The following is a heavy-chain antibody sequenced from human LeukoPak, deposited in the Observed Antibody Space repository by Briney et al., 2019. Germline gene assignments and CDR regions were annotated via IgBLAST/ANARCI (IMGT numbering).Heavy chain of an antibody. J-gene: IGHJ4*02. V-gene: IGHV3-23*01. Sequence: TGGSLRLSCAASGLTFSSYAMSGVRQAPGKGLEWVSAISGSWGSTYSADSVKGRCTISRDNSKNTLYLQMNSLRAEDTAVYYCAKTYYDFWSGVDYWGQGTLVTVSS. CDR2: ISGSWGST. CDR3: AKTYYDFWSGVDY. CDR1: GLTFSSYA. D-gene: IGHD3-3*01.